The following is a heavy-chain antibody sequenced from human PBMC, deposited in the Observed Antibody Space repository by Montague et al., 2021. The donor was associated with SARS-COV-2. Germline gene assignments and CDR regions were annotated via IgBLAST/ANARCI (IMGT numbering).Heavy chain of an antibody. CDR3: ARVRGAALYFGEVGYYGMVV. CDR1: GASVSTGHYY. D-gene: IGHD3-10*01. CDR2: VYPSGNT. V-gene: IGHV4-61*02. Sequence: TLSLTCTVSGASVSTGHYYWSWIRQSAGKGLEWIGRVYPSGNTNYNPSLKSRVSISVDTSKDQISLKLSSVTAADTAVYYCARVRGAALYFGEVGYYGMVVWGQGTTVTVSS. J-gene: IGHJ6*02.